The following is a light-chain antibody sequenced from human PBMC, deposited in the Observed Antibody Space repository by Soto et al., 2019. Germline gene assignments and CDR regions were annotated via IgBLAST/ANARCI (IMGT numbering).Light chain of an antibody. CDR3: QVWESSTAFV. CDR2: QDS. V-gene: IGLV3-1*01. CDR1: KLGDKY. J-gene: IGLJ2*01. Sequence: SYELTQPPSVSVSPGQTASITCSGDKLGDKYACWYQQKPGQSPVLVIYQDSKRPSGIPERFSGSNSWNTAPLTISGTQAMDGAGYYRQVWESSTAFVFGGGTKLTVL.